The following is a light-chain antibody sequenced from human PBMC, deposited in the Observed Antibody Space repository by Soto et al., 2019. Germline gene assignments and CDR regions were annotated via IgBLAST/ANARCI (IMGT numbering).Light chain of an antibody. Sequence: QLVLTQPPSVSGALGQRVTISCTGNNSNLGAGYDVHWYQQLPGAAPKLVIFGNRNRPSGVPERFSGSKSGTSASLAITGLQAEDEADYYCQAYDYSLTAFVFGGGTKVTVL. J-gene: IGLJ3*02. V-gene: IGLV1-40*01. CDR1: NSNLGAGYD. CDR3: QAYDYSLTAFV. CDR2: GNR.